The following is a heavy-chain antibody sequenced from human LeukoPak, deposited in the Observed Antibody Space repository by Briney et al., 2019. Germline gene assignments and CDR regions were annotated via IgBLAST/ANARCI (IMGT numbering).Heavy chain of an antibody. J-gene: IGHJ4*02. D-gene: IGHD2-21*01. V-gene: IGHV1-69*13. CDR1: GGTFSSYA. CDR2: ITPIFGTA. Sequence: SVKVSCKASGGTFSSYAISWVRQAPGQGLERMGGITPIFGTANYAQKFQGRVTITADESTSTAYMELSSLRSEDTAVYYCAREIGPFPRYYFDYWGQGTLVTVSS. CDR3: AREIGPFPRYYFDY.